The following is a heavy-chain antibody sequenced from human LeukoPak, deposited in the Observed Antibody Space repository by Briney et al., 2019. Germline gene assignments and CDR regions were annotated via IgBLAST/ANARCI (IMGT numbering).Heavy chain of an antibody. CDR1: GFTFSSYW. Sequence: GGSLRLSCAASGFTFSSYWMSWVRQAPGKGLEWVANIKQDGSEKYYVDSVKGRFTISRDNAKNSLYLQMNSLRAEDTAVYYCARRITMVRSQPFDPWGQGTLVTVSS. D-gene: IGHD3-10*01. J-gene: IGHJ5*02. CDR3: ARRITMVRSQPFDP. CDR2: IKQDGSEK. V-gene: IGHV3-7*01.